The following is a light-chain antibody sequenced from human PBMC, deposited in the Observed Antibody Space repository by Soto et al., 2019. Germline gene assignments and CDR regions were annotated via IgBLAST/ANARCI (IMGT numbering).Light chain of an antibody. CDR3: QQFNSYPLT. Sequence: AIQLTQSPSSLSASVGDRVTITCRASQDISSALAWYQQKSGKAPKLLIYDASSLESGVPSRFSGSGSGTDFTLTISSLQPEDFATYYCQQFNSYPLTFGGGTKVEIK. CDR1: QDISSA. CDR2: DAS. V-gene: IGKV1-13*02. J-gene: IGKJ4*01.